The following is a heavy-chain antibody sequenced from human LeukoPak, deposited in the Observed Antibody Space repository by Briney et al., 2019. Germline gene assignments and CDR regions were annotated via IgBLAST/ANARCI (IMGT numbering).Heavy chain of an antibody. CDR2: ISYDGSNK. CDR1: GFTFSSYA. Sequence: GGSLRLSCAASGFTFSSYAMHWVRQAPGKGLEWVAVISYDGSNKYYADSVKGRFTISRDNSKNTLYLQMNSLRAEDTAVYYRARPLRYSSSWYYFDYWGQGTLVTVSS. CDR3: ARPLRYSSSWYYFDY. J-gene: IGHJ4*02. V-gene: IGHV3-30-3*01. D-gene: IGHD6-13*01.